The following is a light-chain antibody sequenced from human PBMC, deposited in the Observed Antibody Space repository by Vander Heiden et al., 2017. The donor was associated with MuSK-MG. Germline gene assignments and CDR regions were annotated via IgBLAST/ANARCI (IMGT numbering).Light chain of an antibody. Sequence: IVLTPSPGTLSLSPGERATLTSRPGQSVSRNLLAWYQQRPGQAPRLLMYAASSRATGIPDRFSGSGSGADFTLTISRLEPEDFAVYYCQQYGSSPFFGQGTKLEIK. V-gene: IGKV3-20*01. CDR1: QSVSRNL. CDR2: AAS. CDR3: QQYGSSPF. J-gene: IGKJ2*01.